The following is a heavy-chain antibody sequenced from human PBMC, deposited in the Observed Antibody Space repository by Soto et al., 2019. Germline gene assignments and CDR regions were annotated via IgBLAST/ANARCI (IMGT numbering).Heavy chain of an antibody. CDR1: GGSMSSND. Sequence: PWETLSLTFNVSGGSMSSNDWNWIRQPPGKGLEWIGYVYNSGSTNYNPSLKSRVTISEDTSKSQFSLKVNSMTAADTAVYYCARYRREAVAGYTLYNWGQGILVTVSS. V-gene: IGHV4-59*01. D-gene: IGHD6-13*01. CDR2: VYNSGST. J-gene: IGHJ4*02. CDR3: ARYRREAVAGYTLYN.